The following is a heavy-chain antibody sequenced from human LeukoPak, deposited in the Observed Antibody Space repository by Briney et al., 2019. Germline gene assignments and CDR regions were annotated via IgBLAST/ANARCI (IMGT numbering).Heavy chain of an antibody. J-gene: IGHJ4*02. Sequence: PGGSLRLSCLTSGFTFSTNAMSWVRQAPGKGLEWISGISGSGASTYYADSVTGRFTISRDNSRNTLYLQMNSLRGDDTAVYYCAKEINSNWNDWGQGTLVTVSS. CDR2: ISGSGAST. D-gene: IGHD1-1*01. V-gene: IGHV3-23*01. CDR1: GFTFSTNA. CDR3: AKEINSNWND.